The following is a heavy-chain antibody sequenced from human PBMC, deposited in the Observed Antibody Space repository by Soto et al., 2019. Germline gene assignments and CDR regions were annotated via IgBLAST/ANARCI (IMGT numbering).Heavy chain of an antibody. CDR2: INHSGST. Sequence: SETLSLTCAVYGVSFSYYYWSWVRQPPGKGLEWIGEINHSGSTNYNASLQSRATISVDTSKNQFSLKLRPVSAADTSMYYCAGFFGYKYGRVDPWGQGTQVTVSS. CDR1: GVSFSYYY. D-gene: IGHD5-18*01. CDR3: AGFFGYKYGRVDP. J-gene: IGHJ5*02. V-gene: IGHV4-34*01.